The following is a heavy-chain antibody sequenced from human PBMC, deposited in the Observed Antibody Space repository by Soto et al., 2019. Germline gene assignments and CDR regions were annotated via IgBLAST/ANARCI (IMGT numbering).Heavy chain of an antibody. J-gene: IGHJ4*02. D-gene: IGHD3-3*01. V-gene: IGHV3-15*01. CDR3: TTEASVLRFLEWLFLFDY. CDR1: GFTFSNAW. Sequence: GGSLRLSCAASGFTFSNAWMSWVRQAPGKGLEWVGRIKSKTDGGTTDYAAPVKGRFTISRDDSKNTLYLQMNSLKTEDTAVYYCTTEASVLRFLEWLFLFDYWGQGTLVTVSS. CDR2: IKSKTDGGTT.